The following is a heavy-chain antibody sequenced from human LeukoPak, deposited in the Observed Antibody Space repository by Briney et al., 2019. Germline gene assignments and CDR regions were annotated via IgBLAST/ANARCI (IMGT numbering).Heavy chain of an antibody. D-gene: IGHD1-20*01. V-gene: IGHV3-74*01. CDR3: AKDHVHNWNDFPFDAFDI. Sequence: SGGSLRLSCAASGFTFSSYWMHWVRQAPGKGLVWVSRINSDGSSTSYADSVKGRFTISRDNSKNTLYLQMNSLRAEDTAVYYCAKDHVHNWNDFPFDAFDIWGQGTMVTVSS. CDR2: INSDGSST. J-gene: IGHJ3*02. CDR1: GFTFSSYW.